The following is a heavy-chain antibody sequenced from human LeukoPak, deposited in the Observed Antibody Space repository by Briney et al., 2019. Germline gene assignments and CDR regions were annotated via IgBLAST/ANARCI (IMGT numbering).Heavy chain of an antibody. Sequence: PSETLSLTCAVYGGSFRVYYWSWIRQPPGKELEWIGEINHSGSTNYNPSLKSRVTISVDTSKNQFSLKLSSVTAADTAVYYCARGAGSSSPDIYYYYYYYMDVWGKGTTVTVSS. V-gene: IGHV4-34*01. CDR3: ARGAGSSSPDIYYYYYYYMDV. D-gene: IGHD6-6*01. J-gene: IGHJ6*03. CDR1: GGSFRVYY. CDR2: INHSGST.